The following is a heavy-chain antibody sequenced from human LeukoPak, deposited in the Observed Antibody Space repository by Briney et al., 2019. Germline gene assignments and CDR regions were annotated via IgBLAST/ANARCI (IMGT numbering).Heavy chain of an antibody. D-gene: IGHD1-26*01. CDR3: ARGGGGSYHGWFDP. CDR2: ISWQSNTR. CDR1: GFFFDDYG. V-gene: IGHV3-9*01. Sequence: GGSLRLSCAASGFFFDDYGMHWVRQVPGKGLEWVSGISWQSNTRKYADSVRGRFTISRDNAKNSLYLQMNSLRAEDTAVYYCARGGGGSYHGWFDPWGQGTLVTVSS. J-gene: IGHJ5*02.